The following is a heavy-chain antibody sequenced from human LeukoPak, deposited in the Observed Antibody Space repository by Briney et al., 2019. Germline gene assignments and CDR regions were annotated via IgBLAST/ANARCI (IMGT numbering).Heavy chain of an antibody. Sequence: PGGSLRLSCAASGFIFSSYGMHWVRQAPGKGLEWVATIWYDGSNKQYVDSVKGRFAISRDNPKNTLYLQMNSLRAEDTAVYYCARDGWDYGVDPGGANWFDPWGQGTLVTVSS. J-gene: IGHJ5*02. CDR3: ARDGWDYGVDPGGANWFDP. CDR1: GFIFSSYG. D-gene: IGHD4-17*01. CDR2: IWYDGSNK. V-gene: IGHV3-33*01.